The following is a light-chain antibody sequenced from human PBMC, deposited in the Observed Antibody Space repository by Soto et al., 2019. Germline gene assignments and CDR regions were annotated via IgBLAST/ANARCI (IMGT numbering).Light chain of an antibody. CDR3: QSYDSSLSVWV. V-gene: IGLV1-40*01. J-gene: IGLJ3*02. Sequence: QSVLTQPPSMSGAPGQRVTISCTGSSSNIGAGYDVHWYHQLPGTAPKLLIYGNNNRPSGVPDRFSGSRSGTSASLAITGLQAEDEADYYCQSYDSSLSVWVFGGGTKLT. CDR2: GNN. CDR1: SSNIGAGYD.